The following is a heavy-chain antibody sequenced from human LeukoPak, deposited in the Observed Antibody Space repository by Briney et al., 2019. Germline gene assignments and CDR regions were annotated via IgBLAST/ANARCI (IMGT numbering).Heavy chain of an antibody. D-gene: IGHD3-22*01. J-gene: IGHJ4*02. CDR1: GYAFTSYG. V-gene: IGHV1-18*01. CDR2: IRPYNGNT. CDR3: ARDVEMYYDSSAYGDY. Sequence: ASVKVSCKASGYAFTSYGISWVRQAPGQGLEWMGWIRPYNGNTNYAQKLQGRVTMTTDTSTSTAYMELRSLRSDDTAIYYCARDVEMYYDSSAYGDYWGQGTLVTVSS.